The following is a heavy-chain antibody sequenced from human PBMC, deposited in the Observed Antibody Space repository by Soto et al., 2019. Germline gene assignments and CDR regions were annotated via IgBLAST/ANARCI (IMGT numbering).Heavy chain of an antibody. CDR2: ISGGGGST. J-gene: IGHJ4*02. CDR1: GFTFSSYA. V-gene: IGHV3-23*01. CDR3: AKSRDGYNSFDY. Sequence: GSLRLSCAASGFTFSSYAMSWVRQAPGKGLEWVSTISGGGGSTYYADSVKGRFTISRDNSKNTLYLQMNSLRAEDTAVYYCAKSRDGYNSFDYWGQGTLVTVSS. D-gene: IGHD5-12*01.